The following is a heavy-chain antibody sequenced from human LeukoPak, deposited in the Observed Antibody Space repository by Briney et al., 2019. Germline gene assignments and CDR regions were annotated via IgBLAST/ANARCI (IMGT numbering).Heavy chain of an antibody. V-gene: IGHV3-23*01. CDR1: GFTFSSYA. CDR2: ISGSGGST. D-gene: IGHD2-15*01. CDR3: AKDREDAEYYFDY. Sequence: GGSLRLSCAASGFTFSSYAMSWIRQAPGKGLEWVSAISGSGGSTYYADSVKGRFTISRDNSKNTLYLQMNSLRAEDTAVYYCAKDREDAEYYFDYWGQGTLVTVSS. J-gene: IGHJ4*02.